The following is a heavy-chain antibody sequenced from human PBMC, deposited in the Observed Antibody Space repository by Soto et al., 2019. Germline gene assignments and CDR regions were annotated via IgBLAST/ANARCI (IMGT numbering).Heavy chain of an antibody. J-gene: IGHJ4*02. CDR2: IYSGGST. D-gene: IGHD2-2*01. V-gene: IGHV3-66*01. CDR1: GFTVSSNY. Sequence: GGSLRLSCAASGFTVSSNYMSWVRQAPGKGLEWVSVIYSGGSTYYADSVKGRFTISRDNSKNTLYLQMNSLRAEDTAVYYCARTPLSTSLFDYWGQGTLVTVS. CDR3: ARTPLSTSLFDY.